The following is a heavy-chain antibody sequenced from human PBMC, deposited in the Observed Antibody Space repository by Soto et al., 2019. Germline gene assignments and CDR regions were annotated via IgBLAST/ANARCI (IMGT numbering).Heavy chain of an antibody. Sequence: PGGSLRLSCAASGFTFSSYAMNWVRQAPGKGLEWVSAIRGDGSNTYYADSVKGRFTTSRDNSKNMLYLQMNSLRAEDTAVYYCAKEFADYDCHHVDYWGHGNLVTVSS. V-gene: IGHV3-23*01. CDR2: IRGDGSNT. CDR3: AKEFADYDCHHVDY. J-gene: IGHJ4*01. D-gene: IGHD3-3*01. CDR1: GFTFSSYA.